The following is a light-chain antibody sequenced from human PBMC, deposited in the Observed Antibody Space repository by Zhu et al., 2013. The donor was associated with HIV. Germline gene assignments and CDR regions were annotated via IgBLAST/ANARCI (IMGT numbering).Light chain of an antibody. CDR1: QSVSSN. Sequence: EIVMTQSPATLSVSPGERATLSCRANQSVSSNLAWYQQKPGQAPRLLIYGASTRATGIPARFSGSGSGTEFTLTISSLQSEDFAVYYCQQYNNWPLRLFGGGTKVEIK. J-gene: IGKJ4*01. CDR2: GAS. V-gene: IGKV3-15*01. CDR3: QQYNNWPLRL.